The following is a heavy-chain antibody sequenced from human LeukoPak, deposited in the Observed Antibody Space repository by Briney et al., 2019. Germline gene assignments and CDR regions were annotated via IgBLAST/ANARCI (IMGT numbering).Heavy chain of an antibody. J-gene: IGHJ6*02. CDR2: ISAYNGNT. CDR1: GYTFTSYG. V-gene: IGHV1-18*01. D-gene: IGHD3-10*01. Sequence: ASVKVSCKASGYTFTSYGISWVRQAPGQGLEWMGWISAYNGNTNYAQKLQGRVTMTTDTSTSTAYMELRSLRSDDTAVYYCARPITMVRGVIINYYYYGMDVWGQGTTVTVSS. CDR3: ARPITMVRGVIINYYYYGMDV.